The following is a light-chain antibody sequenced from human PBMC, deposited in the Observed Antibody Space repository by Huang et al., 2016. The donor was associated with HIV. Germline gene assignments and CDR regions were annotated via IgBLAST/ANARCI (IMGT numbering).Light chain of an antibody. CDR1: QNVTNVY. CDR2: GSS. Sequence: EIVLTQSPDTLSLSPGERDALSCRASQNVTNVYLAGYQQKSGQAPRILIYGSSGRATGVPVRFGGSGSGAEFILTIDRLESEDFASYYCQQYSTLPWTFGPGTKLEVK. CDR3: QQYSTLPWT. V-gene: IGKV3-20*01. J-gene: IGKJ1*01.